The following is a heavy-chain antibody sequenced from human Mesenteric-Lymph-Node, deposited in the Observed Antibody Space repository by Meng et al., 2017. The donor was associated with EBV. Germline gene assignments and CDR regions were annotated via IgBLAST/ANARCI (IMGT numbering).Heavy chain of an antibody. D-gene: IGHD2-2*01. CDR2: VHYSGNT. J-gene: IGHJ5*02. CDR3: ARNSDCSTTSCFVSWFDP. CDR1: GGSISSDGYY. Sequence: VRSPGGGPGAWKPSQSLTLTRSVAGGSISSDGYYWSWIRQPPGKGLEWIGSVHYSGNTNYNPALKNRVTISVDTSSNQIYLSLTSVTVADTASYYCARNSDCSTTSCFVSWFDPWGQGTLVTVSS. V-gene: IGHV4-30-4*08.